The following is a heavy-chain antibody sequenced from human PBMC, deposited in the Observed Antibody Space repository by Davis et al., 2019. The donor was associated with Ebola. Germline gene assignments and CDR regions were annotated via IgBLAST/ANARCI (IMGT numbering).Heavy chain of an antibody. V-gene: IGHV3-23*01. Sequence: PGGSLRLSCAASGFTFSGYAMTWVRQAPGKGLEWLSAISGSADDTYYADSVKGRFTISRDNSKNTLYLLMNRLRDEDTAAYYCARTMNRPYWYFDLWGRGTLVTVSS. CDR3: ARTMNRPYWYFDL. CDR1: GFTFSGYA. D-gene: IGHD3-22*01. J-gene: IGHJ2*01. CDR2: ISGSADDT.